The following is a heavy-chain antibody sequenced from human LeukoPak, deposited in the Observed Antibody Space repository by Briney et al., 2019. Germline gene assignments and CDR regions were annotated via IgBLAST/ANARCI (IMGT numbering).Heavy chain of an antibody. Sequence: SETLSLTCAVYGGSFGGYYWSWIRQPPGKGLEWIGEINHSGSTNYNPSLKSRVTISVDTSKNQFSLKLSSVTAADTAVYYCARGALGINYWGQGTLVTVSS. D-gene: IGHD7-27*01. CDR3: ARGALGINY. V-gene: IGHV4-34*01. CDR2: INHSGST. J-gene: IGHJ4*02. CDR1: GGSFGGYY.